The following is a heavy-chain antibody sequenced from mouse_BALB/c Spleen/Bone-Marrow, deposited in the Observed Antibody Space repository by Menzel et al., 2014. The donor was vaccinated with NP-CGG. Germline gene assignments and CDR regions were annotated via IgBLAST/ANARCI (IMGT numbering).Heavy chain of an antibody. CDR2: IYPSDSYT. D-gene: IGHD1-3*01. V-gene: IGHV1-69*02. CDR1: GYTFINYW. CDR3: TRMYYNYYAMDY. J-gene: IGHJ4*01. Sequence: VQLQQSGAELVRPGASVQVSCKASGYTFINYWINWVRQRPGQGLEWIGNIYPSDSYTNYNQKFKDKATLTVDKSSSTAYMQLSSPTSEDSAVYYCTRMYYNYYAMDYWGQGTSGTVSS.